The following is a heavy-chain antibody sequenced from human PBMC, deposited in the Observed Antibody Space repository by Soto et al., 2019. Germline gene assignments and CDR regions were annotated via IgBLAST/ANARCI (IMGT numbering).Heavy chain of an antibody. D-gene: IGHD3-10*01. V-gene: IGHV4-34*01. Sequence: PSETLSLTCAVYGGSFGGYYWSWIRQPPGKGLEWIGEINHSGSTNYNPSLKSRVTISVDTSKNQFSLKLSSVTAADTAVYYCAREKSITMVRGVIGSVGGMDVWGQGTTVTVSS. J-gene: IGHJ6*02. CDR1: GGSFGGYY. CDR3: AREKSITMVRGVIGSVGGMDV. CDR2: INHSGST.